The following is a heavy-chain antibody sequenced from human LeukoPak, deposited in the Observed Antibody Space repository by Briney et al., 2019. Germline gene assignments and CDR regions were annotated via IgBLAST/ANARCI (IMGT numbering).Heavy chain of an antibody. D-gene: IGHD4-17*01. Sequence: GGSLRLSCAASGFTFSSYEMNWVRQALGKGLEWVSYISSSGSTIYYADSVKGRFTISRDNAKNSLYLQMNSLRAEDTAVYYCAGDYGDYVLDYWGQGTLVTVSS. CDR3: AGDYGDYVLDY. CDR2: ISSSGSTI. V-gene: IGHV3-48*03. CDR1: GFTFSSYE. J-gene: IGHJ4*02.